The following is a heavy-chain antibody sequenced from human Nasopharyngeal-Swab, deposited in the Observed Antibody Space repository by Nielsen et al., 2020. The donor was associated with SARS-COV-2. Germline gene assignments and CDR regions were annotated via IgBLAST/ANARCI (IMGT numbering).Heavy chain of an antibody. Sequence: SETLSLTCTVSGGSISSYYWSWIRQPPGKGLEWIGYIYYSGSTNYNPSLKSRVTISVDTSKNQFSLKLSSVTAADTAAYYCARAGVGGAFDIWGQGTMVTVSS. CDR2: IYYSGST. D-gene: IGHD3-16*01. CDR3: ARAGVGGAFDI. CDR1: GGSISSYY. J-gene: IGHJ3*02. V-gene: IGHV4-59*01.